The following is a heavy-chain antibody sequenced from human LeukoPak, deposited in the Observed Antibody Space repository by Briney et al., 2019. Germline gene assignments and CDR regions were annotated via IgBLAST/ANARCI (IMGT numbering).Heavy chain of an antibody. J-gene: IGHJ4*02. D-gene: IGHD2-2*01. V-gene: IGHV3-15*01. Sequence: GGSLRLSFAACGFTFSNAWMSWVRQAPGKGLEWVGRIKSKTDGVKTDYAAPVKGRFTISRDDSKNTLYLQMNSLKTEDTAVYYCTTYCSSTSCYPDYWGQGTLVTVSS. CDR1: GFTFSNAW. CDR3: TTYCSSTSCYPDY. CDR2: IKSKTDGVKT.